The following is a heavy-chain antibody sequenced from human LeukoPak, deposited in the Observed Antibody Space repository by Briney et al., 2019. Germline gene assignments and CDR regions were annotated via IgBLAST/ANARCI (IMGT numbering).Heavy chain of an antibody. Sequence: SETLSLTCTVSGGSISSYYWSWIRQPPGKVLEWIGYIYYSGSTNYNPSLKSRVTISVDTSKNQFSLKLSSVTAADTAVYYCARDSGWLLFDYWGQGTLVTVSS. CDR2: IYYSGST. CDR1: GGSISSYY. CDR3: ARDSGWLLFDY. J-gene: IGHJ4*02. D-gene: IGHD3-9*01. V-gene: IGHV4-59*01.